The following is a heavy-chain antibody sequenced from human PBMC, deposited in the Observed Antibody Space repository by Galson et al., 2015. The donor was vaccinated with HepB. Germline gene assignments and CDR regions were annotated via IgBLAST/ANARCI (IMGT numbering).Heavy chain of an antibody. CDR3: ASGKSGGDK. Sequence: SLRLSCAASGFTSSTYWMTWVRQAPGKGLQWVANIKEDGTETHYVDSVKGRFTVSRDNAKKTLYLQMNSLRAEDTAVYFCASGKSGGDKWGLGTLVTVSS. D-gene: IGHD2-15*01. V-gene: IGHV3-7*03. CDR1: GFTSSTYW. J-gene: IGHJ4*02. CDR2: IKEDGTET.